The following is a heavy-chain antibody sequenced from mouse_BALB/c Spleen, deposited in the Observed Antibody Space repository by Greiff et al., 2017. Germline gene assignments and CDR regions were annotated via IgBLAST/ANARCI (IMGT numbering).Heavy chain of an antibody. CDR3: ARGGKIYYYGSSYAMDY. J-gene: IGHJ4*01. D-gene: IGHD1-1*01. CDR2: IWAGGST. CDR1: GFSLTSYG. Sequence: QVQLQQSGPGLVAPSQSLSITCTVSGFSLTSYGVHWVRQPPGKGLEWLGVIWAGGSTNYNSALMSRLSISKDNSKSQVFLKMNSLQTDDTAMYYCARGGKIYYYGSSYAMDYWGQGTSVTVSS. V-gene: IGHV2-9*02.